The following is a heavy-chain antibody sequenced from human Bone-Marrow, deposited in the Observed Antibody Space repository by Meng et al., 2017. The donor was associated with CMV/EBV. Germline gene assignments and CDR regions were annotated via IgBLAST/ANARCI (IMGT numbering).Heavy chain of an antibody. D-gene: IGHD3-10*01. CDR2: VSWNGSRT. CDR3: VRGEKMGSFYTNFFDY. CDR1: GFTFSSYS. J-gene: IGHJ4*02. V-gene: IGHV3-19*01. Sequence: GESLKISCAASGFTFSSYSMNWVRQAPGKGLEWVSGVSWNGSRTHYADSVKGRFIISRDDSKNSLYLQMNNLRDDDTAIYYCVRGEKMGSFYTNFFDYWGQGSLVTFSS.